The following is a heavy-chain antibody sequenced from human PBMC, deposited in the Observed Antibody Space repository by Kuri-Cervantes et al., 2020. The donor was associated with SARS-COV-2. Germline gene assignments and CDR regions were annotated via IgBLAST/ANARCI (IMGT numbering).Heavy chain of an antibody. Sequence: GESLKISCAASGFTFSDYYMNWVRQAPGKGLEWVAVISYDGSNKYYADSVKGRFTISRDNSKNTLYLQMNSLRAEDTAVYYCARGPLVVAATLYYYYYYGMDVWGQGTTVTVSS. CDR1: GFTFSDYY. V-gene: IGHV3-30-3*01. D-gene: IGHD2-15*01. CDR2: ISYDGSNK. CDR3: ARGPLVVAATLYYYYYYGMDV. J-gene: IGHJ6*02.